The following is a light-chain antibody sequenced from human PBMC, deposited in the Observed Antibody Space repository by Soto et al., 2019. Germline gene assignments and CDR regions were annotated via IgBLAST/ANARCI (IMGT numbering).Light chain of an antibody. Sequence: QPVLTQPPSMSGAPGQRVTISCTGSSSNIGAGYDVHWYQLLPGTAPKLLIYGNTNRPSGVPDRFSGSKSGTSASLAITGLRAEDEADYYCQSHGSSLNSGVFGGGTKLTVL. J-gene: IGLJ3*02. CDR2: GNT. V-gene: IGLV1-40*01. CDR1: SSNIGAGYD. CDR3: QSHGSSLNSGV.